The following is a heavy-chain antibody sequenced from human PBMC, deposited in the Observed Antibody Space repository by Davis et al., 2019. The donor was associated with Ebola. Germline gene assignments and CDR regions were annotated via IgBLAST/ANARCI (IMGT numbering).Heavy chain of an antibody. V-gene: IGHV3-11*04. D-gene: IGHD6-13*01. CDR3: ARELRTLGIAAP. Sequence: GESLKISCAASGITFSDYYMSWTRQAPGKGLEWVAYISSSGSTIYYADSVKGRFTISRDNAKNSLYLQMNSLRAEDTAVYYCARELRTLGIAAPWGQGTLVTVSS. J-gene: IGHJ5*02. CDR2: ISSSGSTI. CDR1: GITFSDYY.